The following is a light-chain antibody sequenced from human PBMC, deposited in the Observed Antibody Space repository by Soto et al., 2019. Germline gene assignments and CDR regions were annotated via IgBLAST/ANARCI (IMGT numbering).Light chain of an antibody. CDR1: SSDVGGYNY. CDR2: EVS. J-gene: IGLJ1*01. V-gene: IGLV2-14*01. CDR3: NSYTSRGTFV. Sequence: QSVLTQPASVSGSPGQSITISCTGTSSDVGGYNYVSWYQQHPGKAPKLMIYEVSNRPSGVSNRFSGSRSGNTASLTISGLQAEDEAEYYCNSYTSRGTFVFGPGTKLTVL.